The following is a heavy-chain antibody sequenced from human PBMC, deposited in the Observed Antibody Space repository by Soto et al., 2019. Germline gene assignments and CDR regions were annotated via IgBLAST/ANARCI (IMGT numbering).Heavy chain of an antibody. CDR2: IYYSGST. Sequence: SETLSLTCTVSGGSISSYYWSWIRQPPGKGLEWIGYIYYSGSTNYNPSLKSRVTISVDTSKNQFSLKLSSVTAADTAVYYCARDKEYTFDYWGQGTLVTVSS. V-gene: IGHV4-59*01. CDR1: GGSISSYY. D-gene: IGHD1-1*01. J-gene: IGHJ4*02. CDR3: ARDKEYTFDY.